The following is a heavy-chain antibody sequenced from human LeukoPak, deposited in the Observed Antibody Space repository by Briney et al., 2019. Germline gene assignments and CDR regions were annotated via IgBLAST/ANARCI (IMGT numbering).Heavy chain of an antibody. J-gene: IGHJ6*02. Sequence: ASVKVSCKAFGYTFVGYFMYWVRQVPGQGLECMGWINPTSSVTNYAQHFQGRVTMTSDTSISTTYMELSRLTSDDTAVYYCARGPKSFYYYGMDVWGQGTTVTVSS. CDR3: ARGPKSFYYYGMDV. V-gene: IGHV1-2*02. CDR1: GYTFVGYF. CDR2: INPTSSVT.